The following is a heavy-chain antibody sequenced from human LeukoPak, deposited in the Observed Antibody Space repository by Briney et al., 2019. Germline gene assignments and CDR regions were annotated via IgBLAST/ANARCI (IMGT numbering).Heavy chain of an antibody. J-gene: IGHJ4*02. Sequence: GGSLRLSCAASGFTFSDHYMDWVRQAPGKGLEWVGRIRNKANRYTTQYAASVKGRFIISRDDSKNLLYLQMNSLKTEDTAVYYCARVDLYNYFDSSGYYLVWGQGTLVTVSS. V-gene: IGHV3-72*01. CDR3: ARVDLYNYFDSSGYYLV. CDR1: GFTFSDHY. D-gene: IGHD3-22*01. CDR2: IRNKANRYTT.